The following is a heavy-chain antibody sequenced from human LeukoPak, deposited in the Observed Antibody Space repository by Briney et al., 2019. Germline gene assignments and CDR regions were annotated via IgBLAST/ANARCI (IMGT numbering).Heavy chain of an antibody. V-gene: IGHV1-2*06. D-gene: IGHD4-17*01. Sequence: GASVKVSCKASGYTFTGYYMHWVRQAPGQGLEWMGRINPNGGDTNFAQKFQGRVTMTRDTSLSTAYMELSRLRSDDTAVYYCANLMTTVTAGPFDYWGQGTLVTVSS. J-gene: IGHJ4*02. CDR3: ANLMTTVTAGPFDY. CDR1: GYTFTGYY. CDR2: INPNGGDT.